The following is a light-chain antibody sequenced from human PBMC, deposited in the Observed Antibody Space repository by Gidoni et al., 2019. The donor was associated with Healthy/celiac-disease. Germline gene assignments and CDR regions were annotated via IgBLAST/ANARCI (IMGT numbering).Light chain of an antibody. Sequence: DIQMTQSPSTLSASVGDRVTITCRASQSISSWLAWYQQKPGKAPKLLIYDASSLESGVPSRFSGSGSGTEFTLTISSLQPDDFATYDCQQYNSYTFXPXTKVXIK. J-gene: IGKJ3*01. CDR3: QQYNSYT. V-gene: IGKV1-5*01. CDR2: DAS. CDR1: QSISSW.